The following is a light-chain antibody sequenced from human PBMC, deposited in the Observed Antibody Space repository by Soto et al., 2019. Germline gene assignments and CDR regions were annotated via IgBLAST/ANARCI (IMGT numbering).Light chain of an antibody. CDR2: GTS. CDR1: QSVSSSY. V-gene: IGKV3-20*01. Sequence: EIVLTQSPGTLSLSPGERATLSCRASQSVSSSYLAWYQQKPGQAPRLLIYGTSSRATGIPDRFSGSGSGTDFTLTISRLEPGDFAVYYCQQCDSSPGETFGQGTKVKIK. J-gene: IGKJ1*01. CDR3: QQCDSSPGET.